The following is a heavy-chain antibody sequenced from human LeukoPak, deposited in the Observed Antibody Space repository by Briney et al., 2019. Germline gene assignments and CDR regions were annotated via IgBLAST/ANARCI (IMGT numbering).Heavy chain of an antibody. D-gene: IGHD6-19*01. Sequence: SETLSLTCTVSGGSISSYYWTWIRQPAGKGLEYIGRIYSSGTTNYNPSLKTRLTMSVDSSKHQFSLKLTSVTAADTAVYYCARAQWLPDYWGQGTLVTVSS. V-gene: IGHV4-4*07. CDR2: IYSSGTT. J-gene: IGHJ4*02. CDR3: ARAQWLPDY. CDR1: GGSISSYY.